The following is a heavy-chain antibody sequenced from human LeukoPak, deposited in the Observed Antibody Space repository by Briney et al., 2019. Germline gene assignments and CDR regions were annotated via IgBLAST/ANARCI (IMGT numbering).Heavy chain of an antibody. D-gene: IGHD3-9*01. J-gene: IGHJ4*02. CDR3: ARSPINYYNILTEEGYSDY. CDR1: GFTFSSYW. V-gene: IGHV3-7*01. CDR2: IKQDGSEK. Sequence: GGSLRLSCVASGFTFSSYWMSWVRQAPGKGLEWVANIKQDGSEKYYVDSVKGRFTISRDNAKNSLYLQMNSLRAEDTAVYYCARSPINYYNILTEEGYSDYWGQGTLVTVSS.